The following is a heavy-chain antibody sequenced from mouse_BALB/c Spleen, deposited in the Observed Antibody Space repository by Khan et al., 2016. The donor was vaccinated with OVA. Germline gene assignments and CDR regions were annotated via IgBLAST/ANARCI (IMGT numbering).Heavy chain of an antibody. Sequence: EVQLQESGPGLVKPSQSLSLTCTVTGYSITSGYVWKWLRQFPGNKLEGMGYISYSGSTNYNPTLKSRISITRDTSKNQFFLQLHSVTTEDTATFSCARTARIKYWGQGTTLTVSS. CDR3: ARTARIKY. CDR2: ISYSGST. CDR1: GYSITSGYV. D-gene: IGHD1-2*01. J-gene: IGHJ2*01. V-gene: IGHV3-2*02.